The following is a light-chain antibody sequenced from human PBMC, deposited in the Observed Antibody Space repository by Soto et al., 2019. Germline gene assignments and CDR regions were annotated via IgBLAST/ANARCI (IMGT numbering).Light chain of an antibody. J-gene: IGKJ2*01. V-gene: IGKV3-20*01. CDR3: QQQGT. Sequence: EIVLTQSPGTLSLSPGERATLSCRARELLSSSYLVWYQQKPDQAPRLLVYAASRRATGIPARFSGSGSATEYSLTVNALVPDDFELYYCQQQGTFGQGTKLEIK. CDR2: AAS. CDR1: ELLSSSY.